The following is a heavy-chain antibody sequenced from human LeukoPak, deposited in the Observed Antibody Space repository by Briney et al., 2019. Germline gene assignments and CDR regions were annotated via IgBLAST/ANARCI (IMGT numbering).Heavy chain of an antibody. CDR2: LYPGDSDT. CDR3: AGTLNYYDSSAYYLAPFDY. Sequence: GESLKISCQGSGYSFTNYWIGWVRQMPGKGLEWMGILYPGDSDTRYSPSFQGQVTISADKSISTAYLQWSSLKASDTAMYYCAGTLNYYDSSAYYLAPFDYWGQGTLVTVSS. V-gene: IGHV5-51*01. J-gene: IGHJ4*02. D-gene: IGHD3-22*01. CDR1: GYSFTNYW.